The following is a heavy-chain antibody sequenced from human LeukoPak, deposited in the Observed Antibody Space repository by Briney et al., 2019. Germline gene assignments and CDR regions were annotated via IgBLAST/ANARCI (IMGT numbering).Heavy chain of an antibody. CDR3: ARGPYNYVSGNYLDNWFDP. V-gene: IGHV4-59*01. CDR1: GGSISTYY. D-gene: IGHD3-10*01. J-gene: IGHJ5*02. CDR2: IDYRGSS. Sequence: SETLSLTCTVSGGSISTYYWSWIRQPPGKGLEWIGCIDYRGSSNENPSLESRVTMSLDTSKRQFFLKLNSVTAADTAVYYCARGPYNYVSGNYLDNWFDPWGQGTLVTVSS.